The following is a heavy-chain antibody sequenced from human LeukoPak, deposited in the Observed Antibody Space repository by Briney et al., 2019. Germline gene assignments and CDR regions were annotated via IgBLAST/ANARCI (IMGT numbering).Heavy chain of an antibody. CDR3: VKDVGGSYAFDY. D-gene: IGHD1-26*01. CDR2: INDNGGRT. V-gene: IGHV3-64D*09. Sequence: GGSLRLSCSASGFTFSRYAMHWVRQAPGQGLEYVSGINDNGGRTHYGDSVKGRFSISRDNSKNTLHLQMCTLRAEDTALYYCVKDVGGSYAFDYWGQGILVTVAS. J-gene: IGHJ4*02. CDR1: GFTFSRYA.